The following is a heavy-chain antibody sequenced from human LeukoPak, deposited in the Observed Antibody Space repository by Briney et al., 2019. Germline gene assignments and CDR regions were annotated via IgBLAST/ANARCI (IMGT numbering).Heavy chain of an antibody. D-gene: IGHD2-15*01. Sequence: PGGSLRLSCAASGFTFSSYWMHWVHQAPGKGLVWVSRINSDGSSTSYADSVKGRFTISRDNSKNTLYLQMNSLRAEDTAVYYCARDRYCSGGSCYSGHYDFDYWGQGTLVTVSS. J-gene: IGHJ4*02. CDR1: GFTFSSYW. CDR2: INSDGSST. V-gene: IGHV3-74*01. CDR3: ARDRYCSGGSCYSGHYDFDY.